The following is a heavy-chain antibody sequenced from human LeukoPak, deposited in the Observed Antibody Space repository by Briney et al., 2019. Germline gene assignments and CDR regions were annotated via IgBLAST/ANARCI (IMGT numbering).Heavy chain of an antibody. V-gene: IGHV3-74*01. CDR3: ARAFNWNDLSN. CDR1: GFTFSGSW. Sequence: PGGSLRLSCVASGFTFSGSWMHWVRHAPGKGLVWVSRIVSDGTSTNYADSVKGRFTISRDNAKNTLYLQMNSLRAEDTAVYYCARAFNWNDLSNWGQGTLVTVSS. D-gene: IGHD1-20*01. J-gene: IGHJ4*02. CDR2: IVSDGTST.